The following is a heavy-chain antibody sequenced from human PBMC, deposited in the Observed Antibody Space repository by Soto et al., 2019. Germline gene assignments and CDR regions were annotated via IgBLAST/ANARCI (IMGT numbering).Heavy chain of an antibody. CDR3: ARVSVEQQLVYYYYYGMDV. Sequence: SETLSLTCAVSGGSISSSNWWSWARQPPGKGLEWIGEIYHSGSTNYNPSLKSRVTISVDKSKNQFSLKLSSVTAADTAVYYCARVSVEQQLVYYYYYGMDVWGQGTTVTVSS. D-gene: IGHD6-13*01. CDR2: IYHSGST. CDR1: GGSISSSNW. V-gene: IGHV4-4*02. J-gene: IGHJ6*02.